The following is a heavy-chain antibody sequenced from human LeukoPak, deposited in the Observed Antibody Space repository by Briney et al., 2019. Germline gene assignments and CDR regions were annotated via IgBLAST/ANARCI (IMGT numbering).Heavy chain of an antibody. CDR3: ARDSYYYDSSGYLDY. CDR2: IWYDGSNK. V-gene: IGHV3-33*08. Sequence: SCKASGYTFTSYCMHWVRQAPGKGLGWVAVIWYDGSNKYYADSVKGRFTISRDNSKNTLYLQMNSLRAEDTAVYYCARDSYYYDSSGYLDYWGQGTLVTVSS. CDR1: GYTFTSYC. J-gene: IGHJ4*02. D-gene: IGHD3-22*01.